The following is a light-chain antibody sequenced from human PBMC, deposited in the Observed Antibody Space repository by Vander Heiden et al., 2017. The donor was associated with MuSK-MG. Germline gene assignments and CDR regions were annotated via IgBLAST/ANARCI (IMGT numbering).Light chain of an antibody. CDR1: QSVSSN. CDR3: QQDNNCPLT. Sequence: EIVMTQSPATLSVSPGERATLSCRASQSVSSNLAWYQQKPGQAPRLLIYGASTRATGFPARFSGSGSGTEFTLTISSLQSEDFAVYYCQQDNNCPLTFGGGTKVEIK. J-gene: IGKJ4*01. V-gene: IGKV3-15*01. CDR2: GAS.